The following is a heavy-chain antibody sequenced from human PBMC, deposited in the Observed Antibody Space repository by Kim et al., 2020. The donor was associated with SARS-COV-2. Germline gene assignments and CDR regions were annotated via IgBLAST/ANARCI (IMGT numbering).Heavy chain of an antibody. Sequence: GGSLRLSCAASGFTFSSYDMHWVRQATGKGLEWVSAIGTAGDTYYPGSVKGRFTISRENAKNSLYLQMNSLRAGDTAVYYCAREGLVGAKRDYYYYGMDVWGQGTTVTVSS. V-gene: IGHV3-13*04. J-gene: IGHJ6*02. D-gene: IGHD1-26*01. CDR1: GFTFSSYD. CDR2: IGTAGDT. CDR3: AREGLVGAKRDYYYYGMDV.